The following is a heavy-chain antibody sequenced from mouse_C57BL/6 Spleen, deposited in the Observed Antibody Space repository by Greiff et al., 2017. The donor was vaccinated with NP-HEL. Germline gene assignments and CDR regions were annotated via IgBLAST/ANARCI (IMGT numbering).Heavy chain of an antibody. D-gene: IGHD1-1*01. CDR2: IYPSDSET. V-gene: IGHV1-61*01. J-gene: IGHJ3*01. Sequence: QVQLKQPGAELVRPGSSVKLSCKASGYTFTSYWMDWVKQRPGQGLEWIGNIYPSDSETHYNQKFKDKATLTVDKSSSTAYMQLSSLTSEDSAVYYCARGSGSRTGAYWGQGTLVTVSA. CDR1: GYTFTSYW. CDR3: ARGSGSRTGAY.